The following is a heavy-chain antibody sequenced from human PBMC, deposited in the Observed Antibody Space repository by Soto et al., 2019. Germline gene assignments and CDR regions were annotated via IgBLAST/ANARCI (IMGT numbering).Heavy chain of an antibody. Sequence: QEQLVESGGGVVQPRRSLRLSCAASGFTFNAYAMYWVRRAPGRGLEWVALISMDGNDKYFADSVKGRFTISRDNSKHTLYLQMNCLRPEDTAMYYCAKGGFYYGMDVWGQGTTVTVSS. J-gene: IGHJ6*02. CDR2: ISMDGNDK. D-gene: IGHD3-16*01. V-gene: IGHV3-30-3*01. CDR3: AKGGFYYGMDV. CDR1: GFTFNAYA.